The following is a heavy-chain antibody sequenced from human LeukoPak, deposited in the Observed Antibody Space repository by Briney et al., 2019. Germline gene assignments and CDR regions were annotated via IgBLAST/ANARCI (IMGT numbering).Heavy chain of an antibody. J-gene: IGHJ4*02. V-gene: IGHV4-61*01. D-gene: IGHD3-10*01. CDR1: GGSVSSGSYY. CDR2: IYYSGST. Sequence: SETLSLTCTVSGGSVSSGSYYWSWIRQPPGKRLEWIGYIYYSGSTNYNPSLKSRVTISVDTSKNQFSLKLSSVTAADTAVYYCASYGITMVRGVIIEGAPDYWGQGTLVTVSS. CDR3: ASYGITMVRGVIIEGAPDY.